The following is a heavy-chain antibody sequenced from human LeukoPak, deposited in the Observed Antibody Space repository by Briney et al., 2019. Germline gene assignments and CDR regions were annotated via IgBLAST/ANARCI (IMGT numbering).Heavy chain of an antibody. CDR2: IYSGGST. Sequence: PGGSLRLSCAASGFTVSSNYMSWVCQAPGKGLEWVSVIYSGGSTYYADSVKGRFTISRDNSKNTLYLQMNSLRAEDTAVYYCAKDHSSGWYYFDYWGQGTLVTVSS. D-gene: IGHD6-19*01. CDR1: GFTVSSNY. J-gene: IGHJ4*02. CDR3: AKDHSSGWYYFDY. V-gene: IGHV3-66*01.